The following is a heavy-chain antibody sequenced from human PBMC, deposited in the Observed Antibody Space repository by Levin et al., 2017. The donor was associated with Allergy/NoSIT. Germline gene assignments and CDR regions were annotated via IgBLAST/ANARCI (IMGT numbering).Heavy chain of an antibody. D-gene: IGHD3-9*01. CDR2: IYYSGST. V-gene: IGHV4-39*07. Sequence: SETLSLTCTVSGGSISSSSYYWGWIRQPPGKGLEWIGSIYYSGSTYYNPSLKSRVTISVDTSKNQFSLKLSSVTAADTAVYYCARVGARLVTTPWYWGQGTLVTVSS. J-gene: IGHJ4*02. CDR1: GGSISSSSYY. CDR3: ARVGARLVTTPWY.